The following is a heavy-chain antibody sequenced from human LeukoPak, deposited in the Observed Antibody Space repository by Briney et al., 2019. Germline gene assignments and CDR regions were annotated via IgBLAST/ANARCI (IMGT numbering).Heavy chain of an antibody. CDR3: ASIAVAGPTRSDY. J-gene: IGHJ4*02. CDR2: IYHSGST. CDR1: GGSISSGGYY. V-gene: IGHV4-30-2*01. D-gene: IGHD6-19*01. Sequence: SETLSLTCTVSGGSISSGGYYWSWIRQHPGKGLEWIGYIYHSGSTYYNPSLKSRVTISVDRSKNQFSLKLSSVTAADTAVYYCASIAVAGPTRSDYWGQGTLVTVSS.